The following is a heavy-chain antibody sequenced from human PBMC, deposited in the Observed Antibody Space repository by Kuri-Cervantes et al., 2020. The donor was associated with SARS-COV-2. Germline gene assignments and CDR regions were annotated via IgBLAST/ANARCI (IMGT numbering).Heavy chain of an antibody. V-gene: IGHV3-30*03. J-gene: IGHJ4*02. CDR2: ISYDGSNK. CDR3: ARDPHGIVVVVAGVEY. Sequence: GESLKISCAGSEFTFSSYAMHWVRQAPGQGLEWVPLISYDGSNKFYADSVKGRFTISRDNSKNTLHLQMDSLRPEDTAVYYCARDPHGIVVVVAGVEYWGQGTLVTVSS. CDR1: EFTFSSYA. D-gene: IGHD2-15*01.